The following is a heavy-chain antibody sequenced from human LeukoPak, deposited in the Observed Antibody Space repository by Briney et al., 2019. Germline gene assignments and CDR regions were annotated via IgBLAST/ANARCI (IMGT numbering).Heavy chain of an antibody. CDR2: IIPIFGTA. Sequence: GASVKVSCKASGGTFSSYAISWVRQAPGQGLEWMGGIIPIFGTANYAQKFQGRVTITADESTSTAYMELRSLRSDDTAVYYCARSPPGGKDSNWFDPWGQGTLVTVSS. CDR3: ARSPPGGKDSNWFDP. V-gene: IGHV1-69*13. D-gene: IGHD4-23*01. CDR1: GGTFSSYA. J-gene: IGHJ5*02.